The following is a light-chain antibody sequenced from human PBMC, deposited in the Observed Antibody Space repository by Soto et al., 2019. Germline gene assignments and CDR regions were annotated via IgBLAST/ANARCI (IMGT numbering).Light chain of an antibody. CDR3: QQYGSSGT. CDR2: GAS. V-gene: IGKV3-20*01. CDR1: QIVSTNY. Sequence: EIGFTQSPGTLSLSPGERATLSCRASQIVSTNYLAWYQKTPGRAPRLIIYGASNRATGIPDRFSGSGSGTDFTLTISRLEPEDFAVYYCQQYGSSGTFGQGTKVDIK. J-gene: IGKJ1*01.